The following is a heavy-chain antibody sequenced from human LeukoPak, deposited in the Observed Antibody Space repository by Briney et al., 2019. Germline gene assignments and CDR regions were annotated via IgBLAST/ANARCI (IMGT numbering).Heavy chain of an antibody. Sequence: GGSLRLSCAASGFTVSSNYMSWVRQAPGKGLEWVSVIYIGGSTYYADSVKGRFTISRDNSKNTLYLQMNSLRAEDTAVYYCARDSNGDFWSGYSDYWGQGTLVTVSS. CDR3: ARDSNGDFWSGYSDY. V-gene: IGHV3-66*01. J-gene: IGHJ4*02. CDR1: GFTVSSNY. D-gene: IGHD3-3*01. CDR2: IYIGGST.